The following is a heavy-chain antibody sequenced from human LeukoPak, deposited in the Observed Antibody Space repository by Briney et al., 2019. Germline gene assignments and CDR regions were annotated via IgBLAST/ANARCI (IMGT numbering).Heavy chain of an antibody. CDR3: ARGGLGWIGY. D-gene: IGHD2-15*01. V-gene: IGHV3-74*01. J-gene: IGHJ4*02. Sequence: GGSLRLSCAASEFTFKNYWIHWVRQAPGRGRLWLSRFNSDDSSTTYADSVKGRFTISRDIAENTLYLQMTSLREEDTAMYYCARGGLGWIGYWGQGTLVTVSS. CDR1: EFTFKNYW. CDR2: FNSDDSST.